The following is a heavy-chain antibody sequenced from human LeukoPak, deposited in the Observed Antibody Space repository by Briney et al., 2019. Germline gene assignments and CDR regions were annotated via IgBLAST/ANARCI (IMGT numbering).Heavy chain of an antibody. J-gene: IGHJ4*02. D-gene: IGHD1-26*01. V-gene: IGHV3-48*01. Sequence: GGSLRLSCAAPGFTFITYSMNWVRQAPGKGLEWISYISSGSNTIYYADSVKGRFTISRDNARNSLFLQMNSLGAEDTAVYYCARRVGATYYFDWWGQGTLVTVSS. CDR2: ISSGSNTI. CDR1: GFTFITYS. CDR3: ARRVGATYYFDW.